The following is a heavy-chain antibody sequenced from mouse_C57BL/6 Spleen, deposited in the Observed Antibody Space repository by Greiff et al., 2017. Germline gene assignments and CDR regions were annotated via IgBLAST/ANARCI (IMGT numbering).Heavy chain of an antibody. J-gene: IGHJ1*03. CDR2: ISYSGST. Sequence: EVKLEESGPGMVKPSQSLSLTCTVTGYSITSGYDWHWIRHFPGNKLEWMGYISYSGSTNYNPSLKSRISITHDTSKNHFFLKLNSVTTEDTATYYCAREPYSNSNWYFDVWGTGTTVTVSS. V-gene: IGHV3-1*01. CDR3: AREPYSNSNWYFDV. D-gene: IGHD2-5*01. CDR1: GYSITSGYD.